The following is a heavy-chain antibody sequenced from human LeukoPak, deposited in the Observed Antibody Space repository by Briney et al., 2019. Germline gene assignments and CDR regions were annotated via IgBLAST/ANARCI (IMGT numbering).Heavy chain of an antibody. V-gene: IGHV3-21*01. D-gene: IGHD1-7*01. J-gene: IGHJ4*02. Sequence: GGSLRLSCTASGFTFSTYGMHWVRQAPGKGLEWVSSISSSSSYIYYADSVKGRFTISRDNAKNSLYLQMNSLRAEDTAVYYCARDRALYNWNYPLDYWGQGTLVTVSS. CDR1: GFTFSTYG. CDR3: ARDRALYNWNYPLDY. CDR2: ISSSSSYI.